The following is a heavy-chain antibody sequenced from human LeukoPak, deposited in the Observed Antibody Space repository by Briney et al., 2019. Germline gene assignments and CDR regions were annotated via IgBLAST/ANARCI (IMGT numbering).Heavy chain of an antibody. CDR1: GFIFSHYG. J-gene: IGHJ4*01. CDR3: ARDAQRGFDYSNSLDY. CDR2: IWSDGSNR. Sequence: GRSLRLSCAASGFIFSHYGMHWVRQAPGKGLEGVAVIWSDGSNRFYADSVKGRFTISRDNSQKTLFLQMNSLRAEDTAIYYCARDAQRGFDYSNSLDYWGHGTLVTVSS. D-gene: IGHD4-11*01. V-gene: IGHV3-33*01.